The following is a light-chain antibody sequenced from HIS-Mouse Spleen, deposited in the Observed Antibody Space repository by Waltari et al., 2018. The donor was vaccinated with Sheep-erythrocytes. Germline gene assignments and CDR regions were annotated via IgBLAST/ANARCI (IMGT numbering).Light chain of an antibody. Sequence: QSALTQPASVSGSPAQSTTISCTGTSSDVVGYNYVSWYQQHPGKAPKLMIYEVSNRPSGVSNRFSGSKSGNTASLTISGLQAEDEADYYCSSYTSSSTWVFGGGTKLTVL. CDR3: SSYTSSSTWV. V-gene: IGLV2-14*01. CDR1: SSDVVGYNY. J-gene: IGLJ3*02. CDR2: EVS.